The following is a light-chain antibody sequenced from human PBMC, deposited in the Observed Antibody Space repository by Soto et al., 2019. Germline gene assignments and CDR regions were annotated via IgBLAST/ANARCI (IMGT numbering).Light chain of an antibody. V-gene: IGKV3-15*01. J-gene: IGKJ3*01. CDR2: GAS. CDR1: QSLISN. CDR3: QQYHNWAIT. Sequence: SGEKHSLYCRASQSLISNLAGYQQKPGQAPRLLIYGASTRATGIPSRFSGRGSGTEFTLTFSLLLPEDFAVYYCQQYHNWAITFGPGTKVDIK.